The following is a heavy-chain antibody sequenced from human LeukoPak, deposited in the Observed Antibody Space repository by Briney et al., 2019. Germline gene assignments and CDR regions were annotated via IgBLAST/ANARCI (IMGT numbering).Heavy chain of an antibody. CDR2: MYTGHSDT. Sequence: GESLKISCKGSGYSFNNYWIAWVRQMPDKSLEWMGIMYTGHSDTRHSPSFQGQVTISADKSISTAYLQWSSLKASDTAIYYCARLSCSSASCYRGSSYYFDRWGQGTLVTVSS. CDR1: GYSFNNYW. D-gene: IGHD2-2*01. CDR3: ARLSCSSASCYRGSSYYFDR. J-gene: IGHJ4*02. V-gene: IGHV5-51*01.